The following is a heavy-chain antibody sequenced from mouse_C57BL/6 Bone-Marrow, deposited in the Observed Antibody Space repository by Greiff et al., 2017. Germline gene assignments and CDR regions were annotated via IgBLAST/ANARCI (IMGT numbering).Heavy chain of an antibody. V-gene: IGHV5-6*01. J-gene: IGHJ4*01. CDR3: ARQELGYAMDY. Sequence: EVKVVESGGDLVKPGGSLKLSCAASGFTFSSYGMSWVRQTPDKRLEWVATISSGGSYTYYPDNVKGGFTISRDNANNTLYLQLSSLKAEDTAMYYCARQELGYAMDYWGQGTSVTVSS. CDR1: GFTFSSYG. D-gene: IGHD3-1*01. CDR2: ISSGGSYT.